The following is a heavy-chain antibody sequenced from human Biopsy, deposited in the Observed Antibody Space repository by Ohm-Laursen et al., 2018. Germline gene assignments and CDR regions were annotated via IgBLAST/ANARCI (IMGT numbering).Heavy chain of an antibody. CDR3: ARGPYGDNAGAFDV. Sequence: SQTLSLTCTVSGGAISTDGYYWSWIRQPPGKGLEWVGEFSHTGTTIYNPSLKSRLTISVDKSKNHFSLRLTSVTAADTATYFCARGPYGDNAGAFDVWGQGTVVTVSS. CDR2: FSHTGTT. J-gene: IGHJ3*01. V-gene: IGHV4-30-2*01. CDR1: GGAISTDGYY. D-gene: IGHD4/OR15-4a*01.